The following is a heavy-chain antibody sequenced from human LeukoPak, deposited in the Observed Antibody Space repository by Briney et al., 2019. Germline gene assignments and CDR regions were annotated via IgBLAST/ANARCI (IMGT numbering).Heavy chain of an antibody. CDR1: GFTFSSYA. D-gene: IGHD3-16*02. CDR2: ISGSGGST. Sequence: GGSLRLSCAASGFTFSSYAMSWVRQAPGKGLEWVSAISGSGGSTYYADSVKGRFTISRDNSKNTLYLQMNSLRAEDTAVYYCAKDRGVGNKHHWGRYPTANWFDPWGQGTLVTVSS. CDR3: AKDRGVGNKHHWGRYPTANWFDP. J-gene: IGHJ5*02. V-gene: IGHV3-23*01.